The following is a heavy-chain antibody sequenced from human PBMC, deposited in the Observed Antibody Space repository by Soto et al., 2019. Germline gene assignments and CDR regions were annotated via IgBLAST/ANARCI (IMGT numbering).Heavy chain of an antibody. D-gene: IGHD1-1*01. CDR3: AIQYNPEPGAYYFDY. Sequence: SETLSLTCTVSGGDVTSSRYYWAWIRQTPGKGLEWIATIYYGGSTDYSASLKSRVTISIDTSKNQFSLKLRSVTAADTAVYYCAIQYNPEPGAYYFDYWGQGTLVTVSS. CDR1: GGDVTSSRYY. CDR2: IYYGGST. J-gene: IGHJ4*02. V-gene: IGHV4-39*07.